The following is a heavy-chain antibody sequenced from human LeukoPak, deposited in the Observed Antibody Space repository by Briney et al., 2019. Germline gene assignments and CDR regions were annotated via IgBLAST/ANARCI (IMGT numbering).Heavy chain of an antibody. CDR1: GFSFSSFS. CDR3: ARGEPGFGGLPTVLDN. CDR2: ISSSATFI. V-gene: IGHV3-21*01. J-gene: IGHJ4*02. D-gene: IGHD4-23*01. Sequence: PGGSLRLSCAASGFSFSSFSMNWVRQAPGKGLEWVLSISSSATFIDYADSVKGRFTISRDNAKDSLYLQMNSLRAEDTAVYYCARGEPGFGGLPTVLDNWGQGALVTVSS.